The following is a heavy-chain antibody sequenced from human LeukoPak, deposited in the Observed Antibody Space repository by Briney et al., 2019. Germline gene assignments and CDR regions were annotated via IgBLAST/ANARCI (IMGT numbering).Heavy chain of an antibody. CDR1: GGSISSYY. D-gene: IGHD4-17*01. Sequence: PSETLSLTCTVSGGSISSYYWSWIRQPPGKGLEWIGYIYYSGSTNYNPSLKSRVTISVDTSKNQFSLKLSSVTAADTAVYYCARGGTYGDYEYFQHWGQGTLVTVSS. V-gene: IGHV4-59*01. CDR3: ARGGTYGDYEYFQH. CDR2: IYYSGST. J-gene: IGHJ1*01.